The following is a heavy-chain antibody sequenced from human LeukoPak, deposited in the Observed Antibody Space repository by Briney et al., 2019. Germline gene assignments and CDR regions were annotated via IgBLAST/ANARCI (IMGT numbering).Heavy chain of an antibody. D-gene: IGHD6-19*01. CDR2: LYEDGRI. V-gene: IGHV3-53*01. CDR3: ARGSGGQWLSYYYGMDV. Sequence: GGSLRLSCAASGFPFDSNYMNWVRQAPGKGLEWVSVLYEDGRIYHADSVKGRFTISRDNSKNTLYLQMNSLRAEDTAVYYCARGSGGQWLSYYYGMDVWGQGTTVTVSS. J-gene: IGHJ6*02. CDR1: GFPFDSNY.